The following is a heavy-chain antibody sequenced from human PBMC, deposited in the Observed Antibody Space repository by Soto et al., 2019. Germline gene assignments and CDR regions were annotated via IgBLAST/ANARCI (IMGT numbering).Heavy chain of an antibody. CDR3: ASDAYRWHDIDY. V-gene: IGHV3-30-3*01. Sequence: QVQLVESGGGVVQPGRSLRLSCAASGFTFSSYAMHWVRQAPGKGLEWVAVISYDGSNKYYADSVKGRFTISRDNSKNTLYLQMNSLRAEDTAVYYCASDAYRWHDIDYWGQGTLVTVSS. J-gene: IGHJ4*02. CDR1: GFTFSSYA. D-gene: IGHD2-15*01. CDR2: ISYDGSNK.